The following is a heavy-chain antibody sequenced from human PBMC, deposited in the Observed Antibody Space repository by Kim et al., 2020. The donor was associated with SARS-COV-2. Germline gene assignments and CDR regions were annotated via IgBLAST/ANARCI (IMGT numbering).Heavy chain of an antibody. V-gene: IGHV1-3*01. J-gene: IGHJ6*02. Sequence: ASVKVSCKASGYTFTSYAMHWVRQAPGQRLEWMGWINGGSGNTKYSQRFQGRVTISRDTSASTAYMDLSSLRSEDTAVYYCARDLRVHSGFDYYYYGMDVWGQGTTVTVSS. CDR3: ARDLRVHSGFDYYYYGMDV. CDR1: GYTFTSYA. D-gene: IGHD5-12*01. CDR2: INGGSGNT.